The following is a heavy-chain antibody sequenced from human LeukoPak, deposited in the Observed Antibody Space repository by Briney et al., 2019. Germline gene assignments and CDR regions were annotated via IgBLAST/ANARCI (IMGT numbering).Heavy chain of an antibody. D-gene: IGHD3-16*01. CDR3: IADTAGDLAF. CDR2: IPSNSAAI. Sequence: PGGSLSLSCATSGFTFNNYALHWVRQAPGKGLEWVSGIPSNSAAIGYGDSVKGRFTISRDAATNSLYLQMNSLKIEDTALYYCIADTAGDLAFWGQGTLVIVSS. J-gene: IGHJ4*02. V-gene: IGHV3-9*01. CDR1: GFTFNNYA.